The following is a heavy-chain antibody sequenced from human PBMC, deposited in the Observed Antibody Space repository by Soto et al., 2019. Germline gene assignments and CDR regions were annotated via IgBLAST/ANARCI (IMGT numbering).Heavy chain of an antibody. CDR2: IIPIFGTA. J-gene: IGHJ4*02. D-gene: IGHD6-13*01. CDR1: GGTFSSYA. Sequence: QVQLVQSGAEVKKPGSSVKVSCKASGGTFSSYAISWVRQAPGQGLEWMGGIIPIFGTANYAQKFQGRVTITADESTSTAYMELSSLRSEDTAVYYYARVVSSSWYGHSITEYYFDYWGQGTLVTVSS. V-gene: IGHV1-69*01. CDR3: ARVVSSSWYGHSITEYYFDY.